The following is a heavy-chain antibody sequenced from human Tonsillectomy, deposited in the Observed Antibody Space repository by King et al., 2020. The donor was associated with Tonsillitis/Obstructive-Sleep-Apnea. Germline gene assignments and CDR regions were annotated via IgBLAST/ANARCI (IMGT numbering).Heavy chain of an antibody. D-gene: IGHD1-26*01. V-gene: IGHV4-34*01. CDR2: INHIGTT. CDR3: ARGWEVPKNLDV. CDR1: GGSFSGYY. Sequence: VQLQQWGAGLLKPSETLSLTCAVYGGSFSGYYWSWIRQPPGKGLEWIGEINHIGTTSYNPSLKSRVTISVDTSKNQFSLRLRSVTAADPAVYYCARGWEVPKNLDVWAKGPRSPSPQ. J-gene: IGHJ6*04.